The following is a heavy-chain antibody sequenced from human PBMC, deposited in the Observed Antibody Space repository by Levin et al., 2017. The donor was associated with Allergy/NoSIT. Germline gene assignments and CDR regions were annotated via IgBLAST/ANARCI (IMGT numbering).Heavy chain of an antibody. CDR2: ISWNSGSI. V-gene: IGHV3-9*01. Sequence: PGGSLRLSCAASGFTFDDYAMHWVRQAPGKGLEWVSGISWNSGSIGYADSVKGRFTISRDNAKNSLYLQMNSLRAEDTALYYCAKDGGMGGYAYYFDYWGQGTLVTVSS. CDR1: GFTFDDYA. CDR3: AKDGGMGGYAYYFDY. J-gene: IGHJ4*02. D-gene: IGHD5-12*01.